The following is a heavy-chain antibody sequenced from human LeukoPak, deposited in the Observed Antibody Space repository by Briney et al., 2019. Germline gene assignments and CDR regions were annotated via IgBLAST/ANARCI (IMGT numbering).Heavy chain of an antibody. Sequence: SETLSLTCTVSGGSISSSSYYWGWIRQPPGKGLEWIGSIYYSGSTYYNPSLKSRVTISVDTSKNQFSLKLSSVTAADTAVYYCASMADWPNWFDPWGQGTLVTVSS. V-gene: IGHV4-39*07. CDR1: GGSISSSSYY. CDR3: ASMADWPNWFDP. CDR2: IYYSGST. D-gene: IGHD3-9*01. J-gene: IGHJ5*02.